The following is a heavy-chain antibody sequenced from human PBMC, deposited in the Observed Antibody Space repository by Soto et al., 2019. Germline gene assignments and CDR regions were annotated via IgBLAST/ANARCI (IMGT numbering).Heavy chain of an antibody. CDR1: GFAFDDYY. CDR3: ARDNGGSYDY. J-gene: IGHJ4*02. V-gene: IGHV3-72*01. Sequence: EGQLVQSGGGLVQPGGSLRLSCTASGFAFDDYYMDWVRQVPGKGLEGIGRTRDKPNNYAAEYVASVKGRFTISRDASKDSMYLQMNTVKTEDTAVYYCARDNGGSYDYWGQGALVIVSS. D-gene: IGHD1-26*01. CDR2: TRDKPNNYAA.